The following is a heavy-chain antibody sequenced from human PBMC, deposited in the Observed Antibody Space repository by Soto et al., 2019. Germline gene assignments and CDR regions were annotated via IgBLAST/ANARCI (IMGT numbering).Heavy chain of an antibody. V-gene: IGHV4-30-4*01. D-gene: IGHD6-6*01. Sequence: SETLSLTCTVSGGSISSGDYYWSWIRQPPGKGLERIGYIYYSGSTYYNPSLKSRVTISVDTSKNQFSLKLSSVTAADTAVYYCARVPTPSSSPGYYYYGMDVWGQGTTVTVSS. CDR1: GGSISSGDYY. J-gene: IGHJ6*02. CDR3: ARVPTPSSSPGYYYYGMDV. CDR2: IYYSGST.